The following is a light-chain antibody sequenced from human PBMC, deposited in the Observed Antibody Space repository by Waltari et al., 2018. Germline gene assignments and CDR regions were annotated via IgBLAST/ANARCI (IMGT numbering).Light chain of an antibody. Sequence: QLVLTQSPSASASLGASVKLTCTLSSGHSSNIIAWLQQQPEKGPRYLMKVNSDGGNSKGDEIRGRFSGPSSGAERYRTIAGRQSEDEADYYCQTGGHGTWVFGGGTKLTVL. CDR2: VNSDGGN. CDR1: SGHSSNI. J-gene: IGLJ3*02. V-gene: IGLV4-69*01. CDR3: QTGGHGTWV.